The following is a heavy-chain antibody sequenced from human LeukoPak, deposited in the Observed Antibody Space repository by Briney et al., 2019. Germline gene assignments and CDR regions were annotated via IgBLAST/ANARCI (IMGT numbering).Heavy chain of an antibody. J-gene: IGHJ4*02. Sequence: GGSLRLSCAASGFTFSSYAMHWVRQAPGKGLEWVAVISYDGSNKYYADSVKGRFTISRDNSKNTLYLQMNSLRAEDTALYYCAKIRLMTTVTTALDYWGQGTLVTVSS. CDR3: AKIRLMTTVTTALDY. V-gene: IGHV3-30-3*02. CDR1: GFTFSSYA. CDR2: ISYDGSNK. D-gene: IGHD4-17*01.